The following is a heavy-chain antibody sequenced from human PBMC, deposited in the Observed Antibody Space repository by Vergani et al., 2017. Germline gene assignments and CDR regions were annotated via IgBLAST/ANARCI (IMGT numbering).Heavy chain of an antibody. CDR1: GGTFTSNY. Sequence: QVQLVQSGAEVKKPGSSVKVSCKASGGTFTSNYMPWVRQAPGQGLEWMGICNPSGGSTSYAQKFQGRVTMTRDTSTSTVYMELSSLRSEDTAVYYCARDLGYWEQQLGGSWGQGTLVTVSS. V-gene: IGHV1-46*01. J-gene: IGHJ4*02. CDR3: ARDLGYWEQQLGGS. CDR2: CNPSGGST. D-gene: IGHD6-13*01.